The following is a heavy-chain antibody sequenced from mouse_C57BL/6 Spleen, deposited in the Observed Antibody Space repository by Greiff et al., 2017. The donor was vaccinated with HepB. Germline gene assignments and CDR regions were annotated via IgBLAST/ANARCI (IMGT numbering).Heavy chain of an antibody. V-gene: IGHV1-82*01. CDR1: GYAFSSSW. J-gene: IGHJ4*01. CDR2: IYPGDGDT. D-gene: IGHD1-1*01. Sequence: VQRVESGPELVKPGASVKISCKASGYAFSSSWMNWVKQRPGKGLEWIGRIYPGDGDTNYNGKFKGKATLTADKSSSTAYMQLSSLTSEDSAVYFCARKNYGSSYYAMDYWGQGTSVTVSS. CDR3: ARKNYGSSYYAMDY.